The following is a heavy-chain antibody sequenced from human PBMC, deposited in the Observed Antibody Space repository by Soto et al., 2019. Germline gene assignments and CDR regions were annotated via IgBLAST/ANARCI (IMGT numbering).Heavy chain of an antibody. CDR2: ISGSGGST. D-gene: IGHD3-16*02. Sequence: GGSLRLSCAASGFTFSSYAMSWVRQAPGKGLEWVSAISGSGGSTYYADSVKGRFTISRDNSKNTLYLQMNSLRAEDPAVYYCAKDIVSGEQPPHAFDIWGQGTMVTVSS. CDR1: GFTFSSYA. V-gene: IGHV3-23*01. CDR3: AKDIVSGEQPPHAFDI. J-gene: IGHJ3*02.